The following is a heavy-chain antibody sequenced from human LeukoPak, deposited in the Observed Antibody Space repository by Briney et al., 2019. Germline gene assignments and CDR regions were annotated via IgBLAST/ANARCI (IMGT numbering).Heavy chain of an antibody. J-gene: IGHJ6*02. Sequence: GASVKVSCKASGYTFTSYGISWVRQAPGQGLEWMGWISAYNGNTNYAQKLQGRVTMTTDTSTSTAYMELRSLRYDDTAVYYCARVRVGARGYYYYGTDVWGQGTTVTVSS. V-gene: IGHV1-18*01. CDR1: GYTFTSYG. CDR2: ISAYNGNT. CDR3: ARVRVGARGYYYYGTDV. D-gene: IGHD1-26*01.